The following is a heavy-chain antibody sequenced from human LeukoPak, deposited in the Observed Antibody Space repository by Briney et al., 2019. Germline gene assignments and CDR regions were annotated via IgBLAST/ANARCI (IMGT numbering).Heavy chain of an antibody. CDR3: ANSITAAANPTDY. D-gene: IGHD6-13*01. J-gene: IGHJ4*02. CDR1: GGSFSGYY. V-gene: IGHV4-34*01. CDR2: INHSGST. Sequence: SETLSLTCAVYGGSFSGYYWSWIRQPPGKGLEWIGEINHSGSTNYNPSLDSRVTISVDKSKNQISLKLTSVTAADTAVYYCANSITAAANPTDYWGQGTLVTVSS.